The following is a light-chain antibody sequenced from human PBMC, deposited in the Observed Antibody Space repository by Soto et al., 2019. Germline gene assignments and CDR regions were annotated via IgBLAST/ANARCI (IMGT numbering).Light chain of an antibody. V-gene: IGKV3-15*01. Sequence: IVMTQSPATLSVSPGERSTLSCRASQSVSSNLAWYQQKPGQAPRLLIYGASTRATGIPARFSGSGSGTDFTRTISSLEPEDFAVYYCQQRGNWPPITFGQGTRLEIK. CDR1: QSVSSN. CDR3: QQRGNWPPIT. CDR2: GAS. J-gene: IGKJ5*01.